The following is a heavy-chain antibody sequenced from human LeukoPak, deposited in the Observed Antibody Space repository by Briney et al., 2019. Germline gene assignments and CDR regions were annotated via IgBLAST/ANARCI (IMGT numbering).Heavy chain of an antibody. V-gene: IGHV1-69*05. CDR2: IIPIFGTA. D-gene: IGHD5-24*01. Sequence: SVKVSCKASGGTFSSYAISWVRQAPGQGLEWMGGIIPIFGTANYARKFQGRVTITTDESTSTAYMELSSLRSEDTAVYYCARDREMATITGEFDYWGQGTLVTVSS. J-gene: IGHJ4*02. CDR1: GGTFSSYA. CDR3: ARDREMATITGEFDY.